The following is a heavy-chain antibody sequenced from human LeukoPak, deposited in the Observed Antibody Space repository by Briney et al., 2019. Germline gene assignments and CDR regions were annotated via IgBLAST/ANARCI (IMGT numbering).Heavy chain of an antibody. CDR1: GGSISRYY. Sequence: SETLSLTCTVSGGSISRYYWSWIRQPPGKGLEWIGYIYYSGSTNYNPSLKSRVAISLDTPKSQFSLRLHSVTAADTAVYYCARGGYYYLDVWGRGTTVTVSS. CDR2: IYYSGST. CDR3: ARGGYYYLDV. V-gene: IGHV4-59*01. J-gene: IGHJ6*03.